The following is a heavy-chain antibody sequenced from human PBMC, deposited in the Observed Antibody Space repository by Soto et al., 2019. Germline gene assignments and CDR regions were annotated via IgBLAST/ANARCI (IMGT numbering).Heavy chain of an antibody. CDR3: ARGARTTPRNYLDD. CDR2: ISYDGSNK. V-gene: IGHV3-30-3*01. Sequence: GGSLRLSCAASGFTFSSYAMHWGRQAPGKGLEWVAVISYDGSNKYYADSVKGRFTISRDNSKNTLYLQMNSLRAEDTAVYYCARGARTTPRNYLDDWGQGTLVTVSS. CDR1: GFTFSSYA. D-gene: IGHD1-1*01. J-gene: IGHJ4*01.